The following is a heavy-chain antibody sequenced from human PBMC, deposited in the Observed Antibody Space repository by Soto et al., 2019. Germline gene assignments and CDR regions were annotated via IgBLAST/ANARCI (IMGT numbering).Heavy chain of an antibody. J-gene: IGHJ6*02. V-gene: IGHV4-59*01. Sequence: QVQLQESGPGLVKPSETLSLTCTVSGGSISSYYWSWIRQPPGKGLEWIGYIYYTGSTNYNPSLTSRVTIPVDTSKHQFSLKLSSVTAADTAVYYCAREGLTGTIGLYYYYGMDVWGQGTTVTVSS. D-gene: IGHD1-7*01. CDR3: AREGLTGTIGLYYYYGMDV. CDR1: GGSISSYY. CDR2: IYYTGST.